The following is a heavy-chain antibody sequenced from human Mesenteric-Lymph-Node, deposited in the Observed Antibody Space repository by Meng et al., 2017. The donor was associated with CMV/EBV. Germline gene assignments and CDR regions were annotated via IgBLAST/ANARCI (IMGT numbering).Heavy chain of an antibody. J-gene: IGHJ5*02. CDR1: GGSFSGYY. CDR3: ARSTTWEGP. Sequence: GSLRLSCAVYGGSFSGYYWSWIRQPPGKGLEWIGEINHSGSTNYNPSLKSRVTISVDTSKNQFSLKLSSVNAADTAVYYCARSTTWEGPWGQGTLVTVSS. CDR2: INHSGST. V-gene: IGHV4-34*01. D-gene: IGHD1-14*01.